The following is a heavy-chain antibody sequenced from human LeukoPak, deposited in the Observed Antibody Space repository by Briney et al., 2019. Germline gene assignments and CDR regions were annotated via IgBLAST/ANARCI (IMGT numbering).Heavy chain of an antibody. V-gene: IGHV3-7*01. CDR3: ARIRYSGSYYYDY. J-gene: IGHJ4*02. CDR1: GFTFSGFW. Sequence: GGSLRLSCSTSGFTFSGFWMSWVRQAPGKGLEWVANIQQNGGDKYYVDSVKGRFAISRDNAKNSLYLQMSSLRAEDTAVYYCARIRYSGSYYYDYWGQGTLVAVSS. D-gene: IGHD1-26*01. CDR2: IQQNGGDK.